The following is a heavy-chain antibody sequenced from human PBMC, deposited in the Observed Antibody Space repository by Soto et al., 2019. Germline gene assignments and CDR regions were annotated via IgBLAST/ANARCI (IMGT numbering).Heavy chain of an antibody. D-gene: IGHD3-10*01. V-gene: IGHV3-33*01. CDR1: GFTFSSYG. CDR2: IWYDGSNK. CDR3: ARDSYYYGSGIDY. J-gene: IGHJ4*02. Sequence: QVQLVESGGGVVQPGRSLRLSCAASGFTFSSYGMHWVRQAPGKGLEWVAVIWYDGSNKYYADSVKGRFTISSDNSKNTLYLQMNSLRAADTAVYYCARDSYYYGSGIDYWGQGTLVTVSS.